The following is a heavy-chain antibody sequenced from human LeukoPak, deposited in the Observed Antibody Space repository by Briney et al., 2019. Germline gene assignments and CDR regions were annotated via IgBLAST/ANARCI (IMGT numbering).Heavy chain of an antibody. D-gene: IGHD2-15*01. CDR2: ISSSSSYI. J-gene: IGHJ5*02. CDR3: ARDFQVPGIVVVVAAAFDP. V-gene: IGHV3-21*01. Sequence: PGGSLRLSCAASGFTFSSYSMNWVRQAPGKGLEWVSSISSSSSYIYYADSVKGRFTISRDNAKNSLYLQMNSLRAEDTAVYYCARDFQVPGIVVVVAAAFDPWGQGTLVTVSS. CDR1: GFTFSSYS.